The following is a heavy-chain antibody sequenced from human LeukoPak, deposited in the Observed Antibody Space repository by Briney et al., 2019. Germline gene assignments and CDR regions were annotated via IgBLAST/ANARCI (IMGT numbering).Heavy chain of an antibody. CDR2: MNQLGNEK. Sequence: PVGSLRLSCAASKFTFSSYWMSWVSQAPGKGLEWVAYMNQLGNEKNYLDSVKGRFTISRDNARNSLYLQMTSLRAEDTAVYYCARGTYYYEFWGPGTLFTVSS. CDR1: KFTFSSYW. CDR3: ARGTYYYEF. J-gene: IGHJ4*02. V-gene: IGHV3-7*04.